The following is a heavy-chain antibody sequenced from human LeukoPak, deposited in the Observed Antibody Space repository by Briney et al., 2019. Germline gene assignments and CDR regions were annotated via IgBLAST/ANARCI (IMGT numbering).Heavy chain of an antibody. CDR2: IYPGDSET. Sequence: GESLKISCKGSGYSFTSYWIGWVRQMPGKGLEWMGIIYPGDSETRYSPSFQGQVTISADKSISTAYLQWSSLKASDTALYYCARHRGGSTWGCYFDHWGQGTLVTVSS. V-gene: IGHV5-51*01. J-gene: IGHJ4*02. CDR1: GYSFTSYW. D-gene: IGHD3-10*01. CDR3: ARHRGGSTWGCYFDH.